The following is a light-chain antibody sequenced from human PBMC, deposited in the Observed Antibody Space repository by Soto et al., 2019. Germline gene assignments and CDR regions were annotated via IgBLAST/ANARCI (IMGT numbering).Light chain of an antibody. Sequence: QSALTQPASVSGSPGQSITVSCTGTSSDVGGYNYVSWYQQHPGKAPKLIIYDVNNRPSGVSNRFSGSTSGNTASLTISGLQADDEADYYCSSYSSTTTLVVFGTGTKVTVL. CDR3: SSYSSTTTLVV. J-gene: IGLJ1*01. V-gene: IGLV2-14*03. CDR1: SSDVGGYNY. CDR2: DVN.